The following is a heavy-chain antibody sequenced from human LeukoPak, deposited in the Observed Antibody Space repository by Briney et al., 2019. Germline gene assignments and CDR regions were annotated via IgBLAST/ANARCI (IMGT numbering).Heavy chain of an antibody. D-gene: IGHD6-25*01. CDR2: INPDRGGT. V-gene: IGHV1-2*02. CDR1: GNTFAGHN. Sequence: GPSVKVSCKAPGNTFAGHNIHWMRQAPGQGLELMGWINPDRGGTDYARQFQGRVTMTSDTSIRAAYMELSSLVSEDSAVYFCAISIQAAAIPAFDYWGQGTLVTVSS. J-gene: IGHJ4*02. CDR3: AISIQAAAIPAFDY.